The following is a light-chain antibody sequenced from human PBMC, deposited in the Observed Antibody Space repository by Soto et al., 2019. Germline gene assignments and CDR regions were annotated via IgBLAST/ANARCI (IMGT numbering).Light chain of an antibody. CDR2: STN. CDR3: VLYMGSGIWV. V-gene: IGLV8-61*01. Sequence: QTVVTQEPSFSVSPGGTVTLTCGLRSGSVSTSYYPSWYQQTPGQAPRTLIYSTNTRSSGVPDRFSGSILGNKAALTITGAQADDESDYYCVLYMGSGIWVFGGGTK. J-gene: IGLJ3*02. CDR1: SGSVSTSYY.